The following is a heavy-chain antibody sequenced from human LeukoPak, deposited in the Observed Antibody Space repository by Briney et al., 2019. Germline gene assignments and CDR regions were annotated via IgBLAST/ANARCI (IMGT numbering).Heavy chain of an antibody. CDR3: ARAERYSNSRRRTPFDY. Sequence: PSETLSLTCTVSGDSISSYYWSWIRQPPGKGLEWIGYIYYSGSTNYNPSLKSRVTISVDTSKNQFSLKLSSVTAADTAVYYCARAERYSNSRRRTPFDYWGQGTLVTVSS. V-gene: IGHV4-59*12. CDR2: IYYSGST. CDR1: GDSISSYY. D-gene: IGHD4-11*01. J-gene: IGHJ4*02.